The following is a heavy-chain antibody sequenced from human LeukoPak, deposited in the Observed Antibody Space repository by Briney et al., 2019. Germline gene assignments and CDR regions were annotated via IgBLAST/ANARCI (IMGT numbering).Heavy chain of an antibody. CDR3: ARATNYYDSSGYRGGYFQH. Sequence: PSQTLSLTCTVSGVSISSGDYYWGWLRQPPGKGLEWIVYIYYSGSTYYNPSLKSRVTISVDTSKNQFSLKLSSVTAADTAVYYCARATNYYDSSGYRGGYFQHWGQGTLVTVSS. CDR1: GVSISSGDYY. V-gene: IGHV4-30-4*01. CDR2: IYYSGST. D-gene: IGHD3-22*01. J-gene: IGHJ1*01.